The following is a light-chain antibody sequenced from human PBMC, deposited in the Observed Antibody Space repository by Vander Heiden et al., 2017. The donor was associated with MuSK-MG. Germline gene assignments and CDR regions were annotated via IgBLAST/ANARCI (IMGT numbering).Light chain of an antibody. J-gene: IGKJ1*01. Sequence: EIVLTQSPGTLSLSAGERATLSCRASQSVSSSYLAWYQQKPGQAPRLLIYGASSRATGFPDRFSGSGSGTDFTLTISRLEPEDFAVYYWQQDGSSQTFGQGTKVEIK. CDR3: QQDGSSQT. CDR1: QSVSSSY. V-gene: IGKV3-20*01. CDR2: GAS.